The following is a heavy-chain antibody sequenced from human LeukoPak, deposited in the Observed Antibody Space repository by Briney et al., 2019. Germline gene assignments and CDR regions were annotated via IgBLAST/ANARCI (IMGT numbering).Heavy chain of an antibody. Sequence: GGSPRLSCAASGFTFSSHWMHWVRQAPGKGLVWVSRINSDGSNTIYADSVKGRFTISRDNAKNTLYLQMNSLRAEDTAVYYCARETLVTSDFDFWGQGTLVTASS. V-gene: IGHV3-74*01. J-gene: IGHJ4*02. CDR2: INSDGSNT. CDR3: ARETLVTSDFDF. CDR1: GFTFSSHW. D-gene: IGHD4/OR15-4a*01.